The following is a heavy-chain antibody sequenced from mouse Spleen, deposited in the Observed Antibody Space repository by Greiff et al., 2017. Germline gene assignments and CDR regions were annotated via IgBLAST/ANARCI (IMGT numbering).Heavy chain of an antibody. CDR1: GFTFSDYG. V-gene: IGHV5-17*01. CDR2: ISSGSSTI. D-gene: IGHD1-1*01. J-gene: IGHJ4*01. Sequence: EVKVVESGGGLVKPGGSLKLSCAASGFTFSDYGMHWVRQAPEKGLEWVAYISSGSSTIYYADTVKGRFTISRDNAKNTLFLQMTSLRSEDTAMYYCATTVVATDYAMDYWGQGTSVTVSS. CDR3: ATTVVATDYAMDY.